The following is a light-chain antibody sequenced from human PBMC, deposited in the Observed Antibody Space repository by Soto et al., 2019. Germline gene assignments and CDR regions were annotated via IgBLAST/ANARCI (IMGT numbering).Light chain of an antibody. Sequence: DIPMTQSPSSLSASVGDRVTITRRASQSISRNLNWYQHKPGKAPKLLIYAASSLQNGVPSRFSGGGSGTEFTLSISSLQPEDFGTYYCQQSYTTASITFGQGTRLEIK. J-gene: IGKJ5*01. CDR3: QQSYTTASIT. CDR2: AAS. CDR1: QSISRN. V-gene: IGKV1-39*01.